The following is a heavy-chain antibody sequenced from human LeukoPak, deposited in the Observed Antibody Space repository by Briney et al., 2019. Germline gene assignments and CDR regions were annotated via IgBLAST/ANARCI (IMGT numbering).Heavy chain of an antibody. D-gene: IGHD3-10*01. CDR3: ARLYGSGSYSFDY. Sequence: SETLSLTCTVSGGSISSSSYYWGWIRQPPGKGLEWIGSIYYSGSTYYNPSLKSRVTISVDTSKNQFSLKLSSVTAADTAVYYCARLYGSGSYSFDYWGQGTLVTVSS. CDR1: GGSISSSSYY. J-gene: IGHJ4*02. V-gene: IGHV4-39*01. CDR2: IYYSGST.